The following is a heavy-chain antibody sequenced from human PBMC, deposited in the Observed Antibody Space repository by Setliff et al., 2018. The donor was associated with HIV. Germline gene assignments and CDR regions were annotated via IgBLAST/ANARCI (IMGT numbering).Heavy chain of an antibody. J-gene: IGHJ4*02. CDR3: ARDRYSYGRSYFDY. CDR1: GGSFSGYY. D-gene: IGHD5-18*01. Sequence: SETLSLTCAVYGGSFSGYYWSWIRQPPGKGLEWIGEINHSGSTNYNPSLKSRVTISVDTSKNQFSLKLSSVTAADTAVYYCARDRYSYGRSYFDYWGQGTLVTVSS. CDR2: INHSGST. V-gene: IGHV4-34*01.